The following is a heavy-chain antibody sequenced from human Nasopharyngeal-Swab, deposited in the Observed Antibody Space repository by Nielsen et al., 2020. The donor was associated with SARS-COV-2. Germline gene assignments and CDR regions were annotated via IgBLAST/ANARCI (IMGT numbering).Heavy chain of an antibody. J-gene: IGHJ6*03. Sequence: SETLSLTCTVSGDSISSYYWAWIRQPPGKGLEWIGSTNYNPSLTSRVTISVDTSKNPVSLRLPSVTAADTAIYYCARRGRIPVYGTSDDFYYYLDVWGKGTRVTVSS. V-gene: IGHV4-59*08. CDR1: GDSISSYY. CDR2: T. CDR3: ARRGRIPVYGTSDDFYYYLDV. D-gene: IGHD6-19*01.